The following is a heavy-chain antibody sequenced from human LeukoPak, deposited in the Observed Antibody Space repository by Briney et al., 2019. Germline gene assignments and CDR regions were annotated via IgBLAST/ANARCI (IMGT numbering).Heavy chain of an antibody. V-gene: IGHV4-59*01. CDR1: GGSISSYY. J-gene: IGHJ5*02. CDR2: IYYSGST. D-gene: IGHD1-26*01. Sequence: PSETLSLTCTVSGGSISSYYWSWIRQPPGKGLEWIGYIYYSGSTNYNPSLKSRVTISVDTSKNQFSLKLSSVTAADTAVYYCARDGPYSGSYRNWFDPWGQGTLVTVSS. CDR3: ARDGPYSGSYRNWFDP.